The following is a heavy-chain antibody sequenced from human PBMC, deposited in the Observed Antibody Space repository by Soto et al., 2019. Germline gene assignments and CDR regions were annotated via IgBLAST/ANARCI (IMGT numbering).Heavy chain of an antibody. V-gene: IGHV4-39*01. CDR3: ARDPAAAGPS. CDR1: GGSISSSSYY. J-gene: IGHJ5*02. CDR2: IYYSGST. D-gene: IGHD6-13*01. Sequence: QLQLQESGPGLVKPSETLSLTCTVSGGSISSSSYYWGWIRQPPGKGLEWIGSIYYSGSTYYNPSLKSRVTISVDTSKNQFYLKLSSVTAADTAVYYCARDPAAAGPSWGQGTLVTVSS.